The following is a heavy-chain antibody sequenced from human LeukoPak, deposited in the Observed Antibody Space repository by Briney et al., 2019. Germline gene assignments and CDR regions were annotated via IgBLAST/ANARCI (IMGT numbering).Heavy chain of an antibody. CDR3: ARGSELGATCDY. Sequence: SGGSLRLSCAASGFPVSSNYMSWVRQAPGKGLEWVSVIYSDYSAYYADSVRGRFTISRDNSKNTVYLQMNSLTAEDTAVYYCARGSELGATCDYWGQGTLVTVSS. D-gene: IGHD1-26*01. V-gene: IGHV3-66*01. CDR2: IYSDYSA. CDR1: GFPVSSNY. J-gene: IGHJ4*02.